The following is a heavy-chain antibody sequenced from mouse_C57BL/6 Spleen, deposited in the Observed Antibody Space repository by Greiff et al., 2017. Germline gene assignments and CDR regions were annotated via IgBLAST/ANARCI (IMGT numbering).Heavy chain of an antibody. CDR3: TVVATEDAMDY. D-gene: IGHD1-1*01. CDR2: IHPNSGST. V-gene: IGHV1-64*01. J-gene: IGHJ4*01. CDR1: GYTFTSYW. Sequence: VQLQQPGAELVKPGASVKLSCKASGYTFTSYWMHWVKQRPGQGLEWIGMIHPNSGSTNYNEKFKSKATLTVDKSSSTAYMQLSSLTSEDSAVYYGTVVATEDAMDYWGQGTSVTVSS.